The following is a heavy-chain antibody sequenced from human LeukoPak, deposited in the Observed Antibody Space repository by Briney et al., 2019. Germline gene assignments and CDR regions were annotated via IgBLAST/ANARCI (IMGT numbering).Heavy chain of an antibody. CDR2: ISAYNGNT. V-gene: IGHV1-18*01. Sequence: GASVKVSCKASGYTFTSYGISWVRQAPGQGLEWMGWISAYNGNTNYAQKLQGRVTMTRNTSISTAYMELSSLRSEDTAVYYCARGDTSSWYYYYGMDVWGQGTTVTVSS. D-gene: IGHD6-13*01. CDR1: GYTFTSYG. CDR3: ARGDTSSWYYYYGMDV. J-gene: IGHJ6*02.